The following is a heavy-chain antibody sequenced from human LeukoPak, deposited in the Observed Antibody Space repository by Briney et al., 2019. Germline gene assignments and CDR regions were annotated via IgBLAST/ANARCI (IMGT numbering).Heavy chain of an antibody. CDR3: ARVYYYGSGMGFWFDP. D-gene: IGHD3-10*01. Sequence: ASVKVSCKASGGTFSSYAISWVRQAPGQGLEWMGGIIPIFGTANYAQKFQGRVTITTDESTSTAYIELSSLRSEDTAVYYCARVYYYGSGMGFWFDPWGQGTLVTVSS. J-gene: IGHJ5*02. CDR2: IIPIFGTA. CDR1: GGTFSSYA. V-gene: IGHV1-69*05.